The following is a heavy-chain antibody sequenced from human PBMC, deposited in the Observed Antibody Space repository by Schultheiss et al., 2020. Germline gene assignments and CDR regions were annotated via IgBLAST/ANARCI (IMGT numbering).Heavy chain of an antibody. CDR3: ARRGGTQTGGMDV. V-gene: IGHV4-4*08. CDR2: IYNSGST. Sequence: SQTLSLTCTVSGGSISSYYWSWIRQPPGKGLEWIGYIYNSGSTNYNPSLKSRVTISVDTSKNQFSLKLSSVTAADTAVYYCARRGGTQTGGMDVWGQGTTVTVSS. CDR1: GGSISSYY. J-gene: IGHJ6*02. D-gene: IGHD3-10*01.